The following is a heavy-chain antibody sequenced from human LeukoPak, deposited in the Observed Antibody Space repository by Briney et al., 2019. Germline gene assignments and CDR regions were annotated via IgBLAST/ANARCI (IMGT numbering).Heavy chain of an antibody. CDR3: ALRDY. CDR1: AFTVSTNY. CDR2: IYSGDNT. V-gene: IGHV3-53*01. J-gene: IGHJ4*02. Sequence: PGGSLRLSCPASAFTVSTNYMSWVRQAPGKGLEWVSVIYSGDNTYYADSVKGRFTISRDNSKNTLYLQMNSLRADDTAVYYCALRDYWGQGTLVTVSS. D-gene: IGHD3-16*01.